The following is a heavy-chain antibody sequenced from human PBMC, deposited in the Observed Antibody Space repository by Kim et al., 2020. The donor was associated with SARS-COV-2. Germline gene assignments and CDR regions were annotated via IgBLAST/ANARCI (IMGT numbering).Heavy chain of an antibody. CDR1: GGSISSSSYY. CDR2: IYYSGST. Sequence: SETLSLTCTVSGGSISSSSYYWGWIRQPPGKGLEWIGSIYYSGSTYYNPSLKSRVTISVDTSKNQFSLKLSSVTAADTAVYYCARPKAPNYDILTGYYRGWFDPWGQGTLVTVSS. CDR3: ARPKAPNYDILTGYYRGWFDP. J-gene: IGHJ5*02. V-gene: IGHV4-39*01. D-gene: IGHD3-9*01.